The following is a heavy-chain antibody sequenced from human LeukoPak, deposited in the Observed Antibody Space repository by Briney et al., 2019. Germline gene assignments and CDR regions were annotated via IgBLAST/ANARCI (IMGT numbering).Heavy chain of an antibody. Sequence: GGSLRLSCAASGFTSSSYIMNWVRQAPGKGLEWVSYISSSSSTIYYADSVKGRFTLSRDNAKNSLYLQMNSLRAEDTALYYCAKGNSMIRATCFDSWGRGTLVTVSS. CDR3: AKGNSMIRATCFDS. CDR1: GFTSSSYI. D-gene: IGHD3-10*01. V-gene: IGHV3-48*04. J-gene: IGHJ4*02. CDR2: ISSSSSTI.